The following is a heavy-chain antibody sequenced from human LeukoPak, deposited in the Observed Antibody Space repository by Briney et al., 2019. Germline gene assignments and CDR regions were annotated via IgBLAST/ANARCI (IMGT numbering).Heavy chain of an antibody. J-gene: IGHJ4*02. CDR2: IYYSGST. D-gene: IGHD5-12*01. Sequence: SETLSLTCTVSGGSISSYYRSWIRQPPGKGLEWIGYIYYSGSTNYNPSLKSRVTISVDTSKNQFSLKLSSVTAADTAVYYCARTRGYCDYWGQGTLVTISS. CDR1: GGSISSYY. V-gene: IGHV4-59*01. CDR3: ARTRGYCDY.